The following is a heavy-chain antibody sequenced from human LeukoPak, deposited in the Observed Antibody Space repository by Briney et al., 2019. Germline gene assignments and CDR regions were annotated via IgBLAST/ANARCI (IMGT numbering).Heavy chain of an antibody. Sequence: GASVRVSCKASGGTFSSYAISWVRQAPGQGLEWMGGIIPIFGTANYAQKFQGRVTITADESTSTAYMELSSLRSEDTAVYYCARGSHDFWSGSPTTLNDYWGQGTLVTVSS. V-gene: IGHV1-69*13. CDR2: IIPIFGTA. CDR3: ARGSHDFWSGSPTTLNDY. D-gene: IGHD3-3*01. CDR1: GGTFSSYA. J-gene: IGHJ4*02.